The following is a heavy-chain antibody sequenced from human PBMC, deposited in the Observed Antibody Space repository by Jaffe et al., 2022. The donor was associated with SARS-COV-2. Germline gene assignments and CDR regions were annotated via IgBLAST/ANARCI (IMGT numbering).Heavy chain of an antibody. CDR1: GFTFSSYW. CDR3: ARAENIVVVPAAMGIYYYYGMDV. Sequence: EVQLVESGGGLVQPGGSLRLSCAASGFTFSSYWMSWVRQAPGKGLEWVANIKQDGSEKYYVDSVKGRFTISRDNAKNSLYLQMNSLRAEDTAVYYCARAENIVVVPAAMGIYYYYGMDVWGQGTTVTVSS. V-gene: IGHV3-7*01. J-gene: IGHJ6*02. D-gene: IGHD2-2*01. CDR2: IKQDGSEK.